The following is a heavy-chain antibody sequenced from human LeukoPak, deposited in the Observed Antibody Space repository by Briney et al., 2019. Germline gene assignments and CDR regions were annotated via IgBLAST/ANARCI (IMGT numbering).Heavy chain of an antibody. CDR2: IFHNGNT. J-gene: IGHJ5*02. D-gene: IGHD3-16*01. CDR1: GGSISSNSHY. V-gene: IGHV4-39*07. Sequence: KPSETLSLTCTVSGGSISSNSHYWGWIRQPPGMGLEWIANIFHNGNTAYNPSLKRRVTISIDTSQNQLSLRLSSVTAADTAVYYCARVGWGNVAAYPNWLDPWGQGTVVTVSS. CDR3: ARVGWGNVAAYPNWLDP.